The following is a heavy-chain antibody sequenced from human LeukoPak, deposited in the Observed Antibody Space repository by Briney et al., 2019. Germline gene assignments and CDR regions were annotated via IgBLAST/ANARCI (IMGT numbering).Heavy chain of an antibody. D-gene: IGHD2-21*02. V-gene: IGHV4-59*08. CDR3: ASAYCGGDCTPYWYFDL. CDR1: GGSISRDY. J-gene: IGHJ2*01. Sequence: SETLSLTCTVSGGSISRDYWSWIRQPPGKGLEWIGYIDYAGRTNYNPSLKSRVTISVDTSKNQFSLKLSSVTAADTAVYYCASAYCGGDCTPYWYFDLWGRGTLVTVSS. CDR2: IDYAGRT.